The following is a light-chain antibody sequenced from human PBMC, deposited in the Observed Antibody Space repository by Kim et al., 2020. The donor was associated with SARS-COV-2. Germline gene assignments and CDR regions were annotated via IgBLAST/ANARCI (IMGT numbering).Light chain of an antibody. Sequence: ASVGDRVTITCRASQSMSTYLNWYQQKPGKAPKLLFYAASTLQSGVPSRFSGSGSGTDFTLTISSLQPEDFASYYCQQSYSTPLTFGGGTKVDIK. J-gene: IGKJ4*01. CDR1: QSMSTY. CDR2: AAS. V-gene: IGKV1-39*01. CDR3: QQSYSTPLT.